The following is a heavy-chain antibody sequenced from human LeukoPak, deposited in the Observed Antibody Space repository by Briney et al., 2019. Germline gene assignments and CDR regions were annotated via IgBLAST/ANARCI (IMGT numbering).Heavy chain of an antibody. CDR3: ATGMTRSYYYYYYMDV. Sequence: ASVKVSCKVSGYTLTELSMHWVRQAPGKGLEWMGGFDPEDGETIYAQKFQGRVTMTEDTSTDTAYMELSSLRSEDTAVYYCATGMTRSYYYYYYMDVWGKGTTVIVSS. CDR1: GYTLTELS. J-gene: IGHJ6*03. V-gene: IGHV1-24*01. CDR2: FDPEDGET.